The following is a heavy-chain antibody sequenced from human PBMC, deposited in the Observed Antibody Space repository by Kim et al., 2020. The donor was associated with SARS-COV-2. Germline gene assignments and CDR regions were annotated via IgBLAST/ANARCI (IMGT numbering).Heavy chain of an antibody. CDR1: GGSISSYY. CDR2: IYYSGST. CDR3: ARVASSIAVAVAFDP. V-gene: IGHV4-59*01. D-gene: IGHD6-19*01. J-gene: IGHJ5*02. Sequence: SETLSLTCTVSGGSISSYYWSWIRQPPGKGLEWIGYIYYSGSTNYNPSLKSRVTISVDTSKNQFSLKLSSVTAAYTAVYYCARVASSIAVAVAFDPWGQGTLVTVSS.